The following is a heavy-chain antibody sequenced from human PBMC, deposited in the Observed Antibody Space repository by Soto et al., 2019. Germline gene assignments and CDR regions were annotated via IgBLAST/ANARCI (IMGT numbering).Heavy chain of an antibody. D-gene: IGHD3-3*01. V-gene: IGHV3-9*01. CDR2: ITWNSGSK. Sequence: EVQLAESGGGLVQPGRSLRLSCAASGFTFDDYAMHWVRQPPGKGLEWVSGITWNSGSKDYADSVKGRFTISRDNRKNSLYLQMTSLRGEDTSLYYCTTTCPSVDSRVLAYWGPGTLFTVAS. CDR1: GFTFDDYA. J-gene: IGHJ4*02. CDR3: TTTCPSVDSRVLAY.